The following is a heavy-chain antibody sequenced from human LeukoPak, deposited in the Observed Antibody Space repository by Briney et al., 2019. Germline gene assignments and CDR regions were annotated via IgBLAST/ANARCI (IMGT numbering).Heavy chain of an antibody. D-gene: IGHD1-26*01. CDR2: IKQDGSEK. V-gene: IGHV3-7*01. Sequence: GGSLRLSCAASGFTFSSYWMSWVRQAPGKGLEWVANIKQDGSEKYYVDSVKGRFTISRDNAKNSLYLQMNSLRAEDTAVYYCARDLGRGSYGPNWFDPWGQGTLVTVSS. J-gene: IGHJ5*02. CDR3: ARDLGRGSYGPNWFDP. CDR1: GFTFSSYW.